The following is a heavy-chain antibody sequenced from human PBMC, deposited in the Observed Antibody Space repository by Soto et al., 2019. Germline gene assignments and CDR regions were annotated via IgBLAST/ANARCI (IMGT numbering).Heavy chain of an antibody. J-gene: IGHJ5*02. V-gene: IGHV1-2*02. CDR1: GYSFTGYY. CDR3: AREFYYDSSGYSNWFGP. Sequence: GASVKVACKTSGYSFTGYYIHWVRQAPGQGLEWIGWLNPNSGATNYAQKFQGRVTMTGDTSISTAYMELKRLRSDDTAVYYCAREFYYDSSGYSNWFGPWGQGTLVTVS. CDR2: LNPNSGAT. D-gene: IGHD3-22*01.